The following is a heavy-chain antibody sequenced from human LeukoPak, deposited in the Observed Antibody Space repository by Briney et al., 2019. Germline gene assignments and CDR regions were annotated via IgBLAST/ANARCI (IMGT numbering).Heavy chain of an antibody. J-gene: IGHJ4*02. CDR3: ARAVETALVITTQNNPGDS. CDR1: GFTFSYVC. CDR2: ICYDGSHK. D-gene: IGHD5-18*01. V-gene: IGHV3-33*01. Sequence: GRSLTLTCAPSGFTFSYVCRHSVRQAPGKGLEWVAVICYDGSHKFYIDSVKGRFTISRDNSKNTLYLQMNSLRAEDTAVYYSARAVETALVITTQNNPGDSWGQGTLVTVSS.